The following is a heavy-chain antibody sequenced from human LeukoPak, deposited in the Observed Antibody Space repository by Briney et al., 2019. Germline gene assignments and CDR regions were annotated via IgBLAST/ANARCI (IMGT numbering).Heavy chain of an antibody. Sequence: GGSLRLSCAASGFTFSSYAMHWVCQAPGKGLEWVAVISYDGSNKYYADSVKGRFTISRDNSKNTLYLQMNSLRAEDTAVYYCARDGSGFRGYCSSPSCSFAYWGQGTPVTVSS. CDR1: GFTFSSYA. D-gene: IGHD2-2*01. V-gene: IGHV3-30*04. J-gene: IGHJ4*02. CDR3: ARDGSGFRGYCSSPSCSFAY. CDR2: ISYDGSNK.